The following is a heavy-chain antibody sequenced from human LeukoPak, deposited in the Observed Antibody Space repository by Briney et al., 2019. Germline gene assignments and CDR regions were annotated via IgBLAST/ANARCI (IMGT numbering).Heavy chain of an antibody. CDR1: GGTFSSYA. D-gene: IGHD6-13*01. CDR2: IIPIFGTA. V-gene: IGHV1-69*13. J-gene: IGHJ4*02. CDR3: ARDGIAAAGT. Sequence: ASVKVSCKASGGTFSSYAISWVRQAPGQGLEWMGGIIPIFGTANYAQKFQGRVTITADEPTSTAYMELSSLRSEDTAVYYCARDGIAAAGTWGQGTLVTVSS.